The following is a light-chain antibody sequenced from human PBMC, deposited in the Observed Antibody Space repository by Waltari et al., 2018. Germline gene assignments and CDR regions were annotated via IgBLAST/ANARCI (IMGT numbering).Light chain of an antibody. Sequence: DCIMNPSPPPLPITPGTPASLPFRSNQSLVHSNGNTYLSWYQQKPGQPPRLLIYQVSNRYSGVPDRFSGSGAGTDFTLKISRVEAEDVGVYYCGQGAHLPYSFGQGTKVEIK. CDR3: GQGAHLPYS. CDR1: QSLVHSNGNTY. V-gene: IGKV2-30*02. CDR2: QVS. J-gene: IGKJ2*03.